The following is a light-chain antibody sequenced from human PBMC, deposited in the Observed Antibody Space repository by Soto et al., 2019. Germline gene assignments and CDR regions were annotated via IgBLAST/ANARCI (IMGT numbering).Light chain of an antibody. CDR2: SAS. Sequence: IQLTQSPSSLSASVGDSVTITCRASQDIHVFLAWYQHKPGKAPRLLIDSASTLQSGVPSRFSGSGSGTDFTLTISSLQPEDFATYYCQQSFNTPITFGQGTRLEIK. CDR3: QQSFNTPIT. CDR1: QDIHVF. V-gene: IGKV1-39*01. J-gene: IGKJ5*01.